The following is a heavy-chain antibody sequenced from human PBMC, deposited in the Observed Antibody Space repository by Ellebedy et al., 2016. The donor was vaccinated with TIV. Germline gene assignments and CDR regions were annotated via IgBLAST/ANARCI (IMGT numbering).Heavy chain of an antibody. J-gene: IGHJ3*02. Sequence: SLRLSXPAFGFTFDVYAMHCVRHAPGKGLEWVSGISWNSGSIGYADSVKGRFTISRDNAKNSLYLQMNSLRAEDTALYYCAKENGTGDAFDIWGQGTMVTVSS. CDR3: AKENGTGDAFDI. D-gene: IGHD3-10*01. V-gene: IGHV3-9*01. CDR2: ISWNSGSI. CDR1: GFTFDVYA.